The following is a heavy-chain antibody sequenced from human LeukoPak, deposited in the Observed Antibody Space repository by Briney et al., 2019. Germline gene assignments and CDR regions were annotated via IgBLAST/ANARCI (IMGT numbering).Heavy chain of an antibody. D-gene: IGHD3-10*01. CDR1: GYTFTSYG. CDR3: ARVFPITMVRGVIIEPGDY. J-gene: IGHJ4*02. V-gene: IGHV1-18*01. CDR2: ISAYNGNT. Sequence: ASVKVSCKASGYTFTSYGISWVRQAPGQGLEWMGWISAYNGNTNYAQKLQDRVTMTTDTSTSTAYMELRSLRSDDTAVYYCARVFPITMVRGVIIEPGDYWGQGTLVTVSS.